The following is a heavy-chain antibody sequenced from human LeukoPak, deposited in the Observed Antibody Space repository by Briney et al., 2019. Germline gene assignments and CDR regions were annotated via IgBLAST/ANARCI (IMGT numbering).Heavy chain of an antibody. Sequence: PGGPLRLSCAASGFTFSSYGMHWVRQAPGKGREGVTFIRYDGSNKYYADSVKGRFTISRDNSKNTLYLQMNSLRAEDTAVYYCARDHSSSPNYMDVWGKGTTVTVSS. D-gene: IGHD6-13*01. CDR3: ARDHSSSPNYMDV. CDR1: GFTFSSYG. CDR2: IRYDGSNK. V-gene: IGHV3-30*02. J-gene: IGHJ6*03.